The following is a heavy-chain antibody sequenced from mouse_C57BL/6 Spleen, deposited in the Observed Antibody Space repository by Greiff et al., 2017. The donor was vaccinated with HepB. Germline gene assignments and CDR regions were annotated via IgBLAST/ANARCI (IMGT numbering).Heavy chain of an antibody. CDR2: INPGSGGT. CDR3: ARWGYVSVDY. V-gene: IGHV1-54*01. D-gene: IGHD1-1*01. CDR1: GYAFTNYL. J-gene: IGHJ2*01. Sequence: QVQLQQSGAELVRPGTSVKVSCKASGYAFTNYLIEWVKQRPGQGLEWIGVINPGSGGTNYNEKFKGKATLTADKSSSTAYMQLSSLTSEDSAVYFCARWGYVSVDYWGQGTTRPVSS.